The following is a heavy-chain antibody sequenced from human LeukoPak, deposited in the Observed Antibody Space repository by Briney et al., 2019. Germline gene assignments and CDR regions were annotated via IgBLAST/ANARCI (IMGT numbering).Heavy chain of an antibody. V-gene: IGHV3-23*01. CDR2: ISGSGGST. CDR3: AKISTYSGYDYFGYFDY. Sequence: PGGSLRLSCAASGSTFSSYAMSWVRQAPGKGLEWVSAISGSGGSTYYADSVKGRFTISRDNSKNTLYLQMNSLRAEDTAVYYCAKISTYSGYDYFGYFDYWGQGTLVTVSS. D-gene: IGHD5-12*01. J-gene: IGHJ4*02. CDR1: GSTFSSYA.